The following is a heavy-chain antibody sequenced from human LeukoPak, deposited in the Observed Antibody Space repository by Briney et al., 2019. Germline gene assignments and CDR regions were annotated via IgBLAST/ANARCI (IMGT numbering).Heavy chain of an antibody. CDR3: AKGRKAKLTLQRLFDY. CDR2: IRYDGSTK. J-gene: IGHJ4*02. Sequence: PGGTLSLSCAASGFTFSSYGMHWVRQPPGKGLEWVAFIRYDGSTKYYADSVNGRFNISRENSKNTLYLQMNSLRAEDTAGYYCAKGRKAKLTLQRLFDYWGQGTLVTVSS. D-gene: IGHD1-26*01. CDR1: GFTFSSYG. V-gene: IGHV3-30*02.